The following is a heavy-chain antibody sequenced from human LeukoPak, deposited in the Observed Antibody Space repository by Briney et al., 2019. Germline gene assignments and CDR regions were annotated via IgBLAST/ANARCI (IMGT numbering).Heavy chain of an antibody. J-gene: IGHJ4*02. CDR3: AKEVGTVTTMFDY. CDR2: IYSGGST. CDR1: GFTFSSYA. Sequence: GGSLRLSCAASGFTFSSYAMSWVRQAPGKGLEWVSVIYSGGSTYYADSVKGRFTISRDNSKNTLYLQMNSLRAEDTAVYYCAKEVGTVTTMFDYWGQGTLVTVSS. V-gene: IGHV3-23*03. D-gene: IGHD4-17*01.